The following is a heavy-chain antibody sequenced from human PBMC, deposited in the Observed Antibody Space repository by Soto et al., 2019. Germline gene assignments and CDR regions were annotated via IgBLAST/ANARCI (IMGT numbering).Heavy chain of an antibody. J-gene: IGHJ5*02. V-gene: IGHV1-69*06. CDR2: IIPIFGTA. CDR3: AGGGGYYYDSSGYSWFDP. CDR1: GGTFSSYA. D-gene: IGHD3-22*01. Sequence: SVKVSCKASGGTFSSYAISWVRQAPGQGLEWMGGIIPIFGTANYAQKFQGRVTITADKSTSTAYMELSSLRSEDTAVYYCAGGGGYYYDSSGYSWFDPWGQGTLVTVSS.